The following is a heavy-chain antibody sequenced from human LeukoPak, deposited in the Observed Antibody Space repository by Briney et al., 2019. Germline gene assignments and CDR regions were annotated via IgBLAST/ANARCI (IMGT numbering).Heavy chain of an antibody. J-gene: IGHJ4*02. V-gene: IGHV3-30-3*01. CDR2: ISYDGSNK. Sequence: TGGSLRLSCAASGFTFSSYAMHWVRQAPGKGLEWVAVISYDGSNKYYADSVKGRFTISRDNSKNTLYLQMNSLRAEDTAVYYCARRDSSGSLDFDYWGQETLVTVSS. CDR3: ARRDSSGSLDFDY. CDR1: GFTFSSYA. D-gene: IGHD3-22*01.